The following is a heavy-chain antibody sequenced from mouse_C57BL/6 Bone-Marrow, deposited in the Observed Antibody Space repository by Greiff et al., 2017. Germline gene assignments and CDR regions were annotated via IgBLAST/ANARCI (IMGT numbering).Heavy chain of an antibody. CDR1: GFNINDDY. Sequence: VQLQQSGAEFVRPGASVKLSCTASGFNINDDYMHWVRQTPEQGLEWIGWIDPENGDTEYASTLQGRVTISADTSSNTVYLQLSSLTSEDTAVYYSTTHYGSSHWYFDVWGTGTTVTVSS. CDR3: TTHYGSSHWYFDV. CDR2: IDPENGDT. V-gene: IGHV14-4*01. D-gene: IGHD1-1*01. J-gene: IGHJ1*03.